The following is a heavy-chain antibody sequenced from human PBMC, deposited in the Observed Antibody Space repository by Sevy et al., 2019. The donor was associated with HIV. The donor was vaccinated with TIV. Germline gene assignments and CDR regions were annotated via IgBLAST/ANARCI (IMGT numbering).Heavy chain of an antibody. Sequence: SENLSLTCTVSGGSISSYFWSWIRQPPGKGLEWIEYIYYSGSTNYNPSLKSRVTISVDTSKNQFSLKLSSVTAADTAVYYCARGSHYYGSGVWGYDYWGQGTLVTVSS. CDR2: IYYSGST. D-gene: IGHD3-10*01. CDR3: ARGSHYYGSGVWGYDY. V-gene: IGHV4-59*01. J-gene: IGHJ4*02. CDR1: GGSISSYF.